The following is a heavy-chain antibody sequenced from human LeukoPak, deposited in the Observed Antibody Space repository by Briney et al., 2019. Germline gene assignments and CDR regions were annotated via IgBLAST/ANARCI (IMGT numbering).Heavy chain of an antibody. CDR2: INHSGST. V-gene: IGHV4-34*01. CDR1: GGSFSGYY. J-gene: IGHJ5*02. D-gene: IGHD1-7*01. CDR3: ARERITGTTLRRGWFDP. Sequence: PSETLSLTCAVYGGSFSGYYWSWIRQPPGKGLEWIGEINHSGSTNYNPSLKSRVTISVDTSKNQFSLKLSSVTAADTAVYYCARERITGTTLRRGWFDPWGQGTLVTVSS.